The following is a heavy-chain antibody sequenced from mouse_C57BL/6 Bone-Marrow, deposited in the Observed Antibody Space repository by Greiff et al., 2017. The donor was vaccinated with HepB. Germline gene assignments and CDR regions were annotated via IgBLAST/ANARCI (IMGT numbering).Heavy chain of an antibody. V-gene: IGHV1-19*01. CDR2: INPYNGGT. D-gene: IGHD1-1*01. Sequence: VQLQQSGPVLVKPGASVKMSCKASGYTFTDYYMNWVKQSHGKSLEWIGVINPYNGGTSYNQKFKGKATLTVDKSSSTAYMELNSLTSEDSAVYYCARSVVARGFAYWGQGTLVTVSA. CDR3: ARSVVARGFAY. J-gene: IGHJ3*01. CDR1: GYTFTDYY.